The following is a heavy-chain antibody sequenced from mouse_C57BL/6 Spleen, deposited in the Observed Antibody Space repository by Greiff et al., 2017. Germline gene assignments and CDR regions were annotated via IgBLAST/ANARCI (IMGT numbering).Heavy chain of an antibody. J-gene: IGHJ2*01. CDR2: ISYDGSN. CDR3: AKGNFDY. V-gene: IGHV3-6*01. Sequence: QLKESGPGLVKPSQSLSLTCSVTGYSITSGYYWNWIRQFPGNKLEWMGYISYDGSNNYNPSLKNRISITRDTSKNQFFLKLNSVTTEDTATYYCAKGNFDYWGQGTTLTVSS. CDR1: GYSITSGYY.